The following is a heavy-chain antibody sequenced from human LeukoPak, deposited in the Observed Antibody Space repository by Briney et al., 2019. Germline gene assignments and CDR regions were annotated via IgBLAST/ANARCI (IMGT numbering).Heavy chain of an antibody. D-gene: IGHD3-22*01. CDR2: ISAYNGDK. CDR3: AREGGGYETSGYYSTFGC. V-gene: IGHV1-18*01. Sequence: ASVKVSCKASGYTFTSYAISWVRQAPGQGLEWMGWISAYNGDKKYARNLQGRVTMTTDTSTSTAYMELRSLRSDDTAVYYCAREGGGYETSGYYSTFGCWGQGTLVTVSS. J-gene: IGHJ4*02. CDR1: GYTFTSYA.